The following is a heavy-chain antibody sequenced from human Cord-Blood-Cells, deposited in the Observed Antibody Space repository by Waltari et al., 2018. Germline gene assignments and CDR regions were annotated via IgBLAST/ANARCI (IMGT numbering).Heavy chain of an antibody. CDR1: GYTFTGYY. D-gene: IGHD7-27*01. CDR2: INPNSGGT. Sequence: QVQLVQSGAEVKKPGSSVKVSCKASGYTFTGYYMHWVRQAPGQGLEWVGWINPNSGGTNYAQKFQGRVTMTRDTSISTAYMELSRLRSDDTAVYYCARDMGWGFNWYCDLWGRGTLVTVSS. CDR3: ARDMGWGFNWYCDL. V-gene: IGHV1-2*02. J-gene: IGHJ2*01.